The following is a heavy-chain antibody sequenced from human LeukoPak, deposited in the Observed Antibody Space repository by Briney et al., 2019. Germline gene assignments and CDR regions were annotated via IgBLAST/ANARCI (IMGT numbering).Heavy chain of an antibody. D-gene: IGHD5-18*01. CDR2: LYYGGST. V-gene: IGHV4-39*01. J-gene: IGHJ3*02. CDR1: GGYISSSSYY. Sequence: SETMSLTCNVYGGYISSSSYYGGWIRQPPGKRPERIWSLYYGGSTYYNASLKSRVTISVDTSKNQFSLKLNSVTAADTAVYYCARWFRGYKDAFDIWGQGTMVTVSS. CDR3: ARWFRGYKDAFDI.